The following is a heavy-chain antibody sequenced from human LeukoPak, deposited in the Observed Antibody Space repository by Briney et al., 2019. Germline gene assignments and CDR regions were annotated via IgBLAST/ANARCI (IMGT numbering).Heavy chain of an antibody. CDR3: AKGRRFDYYYGMDV. J-gene: IGHJ6*02. CDR1: GFTFDDYA. Sequence: PGRSLRLSCAAPGFTFDDYAVHWVRQAPGKGLEWVSGISWNSGSIGYADSVKGRFTISRDNAKNSLYLQMNSLRAEDTALYYCAKGRRFDYYYGMDVWGQGTTVTVSS. D-gene: IGHD3-16*01. CDR2: ISWNSGSI. V-gene: IGHV3-9*01.